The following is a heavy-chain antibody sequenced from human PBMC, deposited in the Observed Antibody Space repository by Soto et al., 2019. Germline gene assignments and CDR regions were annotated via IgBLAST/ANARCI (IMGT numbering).Heavy chain of an antibody. CDR2: ISYDGSNE. D-gene: IGHD3-9*01. CDR1: GFAFSTYG. CDR3: AKDRKPYYDILTGFYF. J-gene: IGHJ4*02. V-gene: IGHV3-30*18. Sequence: PGGSLRLSCAVSGFAFSTYGMHWVRQAPVKGLEWVAVISYDGSNEYYADSVKGRFTISRDNSRNTLYLQMSGLRTDDTALYYCAKDRKPYYDILTGFYFWGQGTQVTVSS.